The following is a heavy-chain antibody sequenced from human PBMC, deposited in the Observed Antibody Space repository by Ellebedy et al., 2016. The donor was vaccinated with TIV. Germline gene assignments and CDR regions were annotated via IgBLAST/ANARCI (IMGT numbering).Heavy chain of an antibody. CDR1: GFTFSAFA. J-gene: IGHJ5*02. Sequence: GGSLRLSCAASGFTFSAFALSWVRQAPGKGLEWVSSISSTSTYIYYADSVKGRFTISRDNAKSSLYLQMNSLGVEDTAVYYCARMPWGSGAVNWFDPWGQGTLVTVSS. V-gene: IGHV3-21*01. CDR3: ARMPWGSGAVNWFDP. D-gene: IGHD3-10*01. CDR2: ISSTSTYI.